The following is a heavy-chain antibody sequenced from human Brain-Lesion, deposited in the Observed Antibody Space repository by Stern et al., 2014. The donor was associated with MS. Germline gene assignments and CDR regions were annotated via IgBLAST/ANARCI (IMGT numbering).Heavy chain of an antibody. CDR1: GGSISSSTYY. D-gene: IGHD1-26*01. Sequence: VQLVESGPGLVKPSETLSLTCTVSGGSISSSTYYWAWIRQPPGKGLEWIGNIYYSGFTYYNPSLKSRVTISVDMSKNQFSLKLSSVTAADTAIYYSARHDSVPRPSQLYSARDRGPGYFDYWGQGTLVTVSS. CDR3: ARHDSVPRPSQLYSARDRGPGYFDY. V-gene: IGHV4-39*01. J-gene: IGHJ4*02. CDR2: IYYSGFT.